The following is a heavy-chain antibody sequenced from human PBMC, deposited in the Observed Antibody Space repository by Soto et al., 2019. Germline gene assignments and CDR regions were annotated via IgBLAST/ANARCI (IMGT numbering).Heavy chain of an antibody. Sequence: GXSVKVSFEASGGSFSSYAISWVRQAPGQGLEWMGGIIPIFGTANYAQKFQGRVTITADESTSTAYMELSSLRSEDTAVYYCARASGYSGYLYYYGMDVWGQGTTVTVSS. J-gene: IGHJ6*02. V-gene: IGHV1-69*13. CDR1: GGSFSSYA. D-gene: IGHD5-12*01. CDR2: IIPIFGTA. CDR3: ARASGYSGYLYYYGMDV.